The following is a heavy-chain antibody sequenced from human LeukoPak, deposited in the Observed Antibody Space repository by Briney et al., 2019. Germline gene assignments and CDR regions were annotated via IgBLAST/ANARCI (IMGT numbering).Heavy chain of an antibody. V-gene: IGHV4-39*07. D-gene: IGHD3-10*01. CDR1: GGSISSSSYY. J-gene: IGHJ6*02. CDR3: AIPPLSGTGSSRPLAGMDV. Sequence: SETLSLTCTVSGGSISSSSYYWGWIRQPPGKGLEWIVSIYYSGSTYYNPSLKSRVTISVDTSKNQFSLKLSSVTAADTAVYYCAIPPLSGTGSSRPLAGMDVWGQGTTVTVSS. CDR2: IYYSGST.